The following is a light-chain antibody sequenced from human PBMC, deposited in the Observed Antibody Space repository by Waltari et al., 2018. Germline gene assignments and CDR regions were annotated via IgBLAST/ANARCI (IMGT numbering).Light chain of an antibody. Sequence: CKSSQSVLYSSNNKNDLAWYQQKPGQPPKLLIYWASTRESGVPDRFSGSGSGTDFTLTISSLQAEDVAVYYCQQYYSTPRTFGQGTKVEIK. J-gene: IGKJ1*01. CDR1: QSVLYSSNNKND. V-gene: IGKV4-1*01. CDR3: QQYYSTPRT. CDR2: WAS.